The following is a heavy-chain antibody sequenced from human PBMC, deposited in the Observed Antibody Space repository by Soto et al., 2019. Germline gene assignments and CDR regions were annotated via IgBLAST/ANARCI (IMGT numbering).Heavy chain of an antibody. Sequence: SETLSLTCAVYGGSFSGYYWSWIRQPPGKGLEWIGEINHSGSTNYNPSLKSRVTISVDTSKNQFSLKLSSVTAADTAVYYCARGTPPPFCSSTSCYDAFDIWGQGTMVTVSS. J-gene: IGHJ3*02. V-gene: IGHV4-34*01. CDR1: GGSFSGYY. CDR2: INHSGST. D-gene: IGHD2-2*01. CDR3: ARGTPPPFCSSTSCYDAFDI.